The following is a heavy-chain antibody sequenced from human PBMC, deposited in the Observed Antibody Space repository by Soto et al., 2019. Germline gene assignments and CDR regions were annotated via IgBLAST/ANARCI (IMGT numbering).Heavy chain of an antibody. V-gene: IGHV3-30-3*01. CDR3: ARGEGYSGYVRDY. D-gene: IGHD5-12*01. Sequence: QVQLVESGGGVVQPGRSLRLSCVASGFTFSSYAMHWVRQAPGKGLEWVAVISYDGSNKYYADSVKGRFTISRDNSKNTLYLQMNSLRAEDTAVYYCARGEGYSGYVRDYWGQGTLVTVSS. J-gene: IGHJ4*02. CDR1: GFTFSSYA. CDR2: ISYDGSNK.